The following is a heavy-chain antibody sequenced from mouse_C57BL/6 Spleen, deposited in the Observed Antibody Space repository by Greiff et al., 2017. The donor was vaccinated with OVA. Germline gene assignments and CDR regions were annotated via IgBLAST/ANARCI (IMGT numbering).Heavy chain of an antibody. D-gene: IGHD2-4*01. V-gene: IGHV1-15*01. CDR1: GYTFTDYE. CDR2: IDPETGGT. J-gene: IGHJ4*01. CDR3: TIYDYDSYAMDY. Sequence: QVQLQQSGAELVRPGASVTLSCKASGYTFTDYEMHWVKQTPVHGLEWIGAIDPETGGTAYNQKFKGKAILTADKSSSTAYMELRSLTSEDSAVYFCTIYDYDSYAMDYWGQGTSVTVSS.